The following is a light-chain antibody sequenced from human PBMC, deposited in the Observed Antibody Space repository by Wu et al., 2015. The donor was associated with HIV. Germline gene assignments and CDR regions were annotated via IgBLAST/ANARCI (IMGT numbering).Light chain of an antibody. J-gene: IGKJ5*01. CDR3: QQYGISPIT. Sequence: EIVLTQSPGTLSLSPGERATLSCRASQSVSNNYLAWYQQKPGQAPRLLIYGASRRATGIPDRFSGSGSGTDFTLTISRLDPEDFAVYYCQQYGISPITFGQGTRLENK. CDR1: QSVSNNY. V-gene: IGKV3-20*01. CDR2: GAS.